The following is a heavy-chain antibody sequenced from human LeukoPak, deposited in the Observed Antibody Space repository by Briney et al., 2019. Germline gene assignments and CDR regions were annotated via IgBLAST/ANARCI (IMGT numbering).Heavy chain of an antibody. CDR1: GFTFSGYA. D-gene: IGHD3-16*02. V-gene: IGHV3-30*04. Sequence: PGGSLRLSCAASGFTFSGYAMHWVRQAPGKGLEWVAVISYDGSNKYYADSVKGRFTISRDNSKNTLYLQMNRLRAEDTAVYYCARGVVRGEVWFRGDFDYWGQGTLVTVSS. CDR3: ARGVVRGEVWFRGDFDY. CDR2: ISYDGSNK. J-gene: IGHJ4*02.